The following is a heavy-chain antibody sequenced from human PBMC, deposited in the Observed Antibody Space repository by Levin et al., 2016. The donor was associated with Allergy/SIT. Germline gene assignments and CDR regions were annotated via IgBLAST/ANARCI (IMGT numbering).Heavy chain of an antibody. J-gene: IGHJ6*02. V-gene: IGHV5-10-1*01. CDR3: ARHRNSGYGYYYGMDV. Sequence: GESLKISCKGSGYSFTSYWISWVRQMPGKGLEWMGRIDPSDSYTNYSPSFQGHVTISADKSISTAYLQWSSLKASDTAMYYCARHRNSGYGYYYGMDVWGQGTTVTVSS. CDR1: GYSFTSYW. D-gene: IGHD5-12*01. CDR2: IDPSDSYT.